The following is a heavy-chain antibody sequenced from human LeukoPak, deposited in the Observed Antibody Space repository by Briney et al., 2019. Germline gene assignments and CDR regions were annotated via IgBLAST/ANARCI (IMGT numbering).Heavy chain of an antibody. CDR2: IYYSGST. CDR3: ARHRGKYSPHDAFDI. CDR1: GGSISSYY. Sequence: TETLSLTCTVSGGSISSYYWSWIRQPPGKGLEWIGSIYYSGSTYYNPSLKSRVTISVDTSENQFSLKLSSVTAADTAVYYCARHRGKYSPHDAFDIWGQGTMVTVSS. V-gene: IGHV4-59*05. J-gene: IGHJ3*02. D-gene: IGHD5-18*01.